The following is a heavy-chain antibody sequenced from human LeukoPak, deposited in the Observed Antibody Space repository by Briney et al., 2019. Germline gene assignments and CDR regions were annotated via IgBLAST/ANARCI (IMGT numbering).Heavy chain of an antibody. CDR1: GFTFSSYS. V-gene: IGHV3-48*04. CDR2: ISSSSTI. D-gene: IGHD3-10*01. J-gene: IGHJ4*02. CDR3: ARGGVYGSRNDY. Sequence: GGSLRLSCAASGFTFSSYSMNWVRQAPGKGLEWVSYISSSSTIYYADSVKGRFTISRDNAKNSLYLQMNSLRAEDTAVYYCARGGVYGSRNDYWGQGTLVTVSS.